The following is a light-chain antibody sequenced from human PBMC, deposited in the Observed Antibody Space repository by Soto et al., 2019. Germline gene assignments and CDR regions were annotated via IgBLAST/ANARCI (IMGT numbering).Light chain of an antibody. CDR1: TSNLGGNT. CDR3: AAWDDSLNAVV. CDR2: TNS. Sequence: QSVLTQPPSVSGTPGQKVSISCSGTTSNLGGNTVNWYQQLPGTAPKLLIYTNSQRPSGVPDRFSGSKSGPSASLAISGLRSEDEADFYCAAWDDSLNAVVFGGGTQLTVL. J-gene: IGLJ2*01. V-gene: IGLV1-44*01.